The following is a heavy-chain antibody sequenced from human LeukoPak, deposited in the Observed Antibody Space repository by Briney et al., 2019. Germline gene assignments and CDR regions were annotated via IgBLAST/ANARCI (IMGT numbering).Heavy chain of an antibody. CDR2: IVPSDSYT. J-gene: IGHJ4*02. CDR3: ARVIHLGELSLYDD. Sequence: GESLKIFCKGSGYSFTTYWITWVRQMPGKGLEWMGRIVPSDSYTNYSPSFQGHVTISADKSISTAYLQWSSLKASNTAMYYCARVIHLGELSLYDDWGQGTLVTVSS. V-gene: IGHV5-10-1*01. CDR1: GYSFTTYW. D-gene: IGHD3-16*02.